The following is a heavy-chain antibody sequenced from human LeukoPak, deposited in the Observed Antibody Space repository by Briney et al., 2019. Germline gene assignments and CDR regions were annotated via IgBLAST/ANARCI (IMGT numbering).Heavy chain of an antibody. CDR1: GYSFTNYW. CDR3: ARLMAVAGYNWFDP. CDR2: IYPGDSDT. Sequence: GESLKISCQGFGYSFTNYWIGWVRQMPGKGLEWMGIIYPGDSDTRYSPSFQGQVTISADKSISTAYLQWSSLKASDTAMYYCARLMAVAGYNWFDPWGQGTLVTVSS. V-gene: IGHV5-51*01. J-gene: IGHJ5*02. D-gene: IGHD6-19*01.